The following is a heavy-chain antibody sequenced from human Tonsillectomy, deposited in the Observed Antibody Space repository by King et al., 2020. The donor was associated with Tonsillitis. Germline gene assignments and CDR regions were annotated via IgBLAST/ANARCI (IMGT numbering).Heavy chain of an antibody. D-gene: IGHD3-16*01. CDR1: GYSFSTYW. Sequence: QLVQSGAEVKKPGESLKISCKSSGYSFSTYWVAWVRQMPGKGLEWVGIIYPGDSDTRYSPSFQGRVTISADKSISTAYLQWSSLKASDTAMYYCARLPAGGYYYMDVWGKGTTVTVSS. CDR2: IYPGDSDT. CDR3: ARLPAGGYYYMDV. J-gene: IGHJ6*03. V-gene: IGHV5-51*01.